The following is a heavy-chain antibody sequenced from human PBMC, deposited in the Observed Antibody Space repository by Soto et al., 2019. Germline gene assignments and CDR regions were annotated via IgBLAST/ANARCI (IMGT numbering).Heavy chain of an antibody. CDR1: GGSFSGYY. CDR2: INHSGST. V-gene: IGHV4-34*01. CDR3: ARGPPRDFWCLYYTGYYYYYCGMDV. Sequence: NPSETLSLTCAVYGGSFSGYYWSWIRQPPGKGLESIGEINHSGSTNYNPSLKSRVTISVDTSKNQFSLKLSSVTAADTAVYYYARGPPRDFWCLYYTGYYYYYCGMDVRGKGPTVAVSS. D-gene: IGHD3-3*01. J-gene: IGHJ6*04.